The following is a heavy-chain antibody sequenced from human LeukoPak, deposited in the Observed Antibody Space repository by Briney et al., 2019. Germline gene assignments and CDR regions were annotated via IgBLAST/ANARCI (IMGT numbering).Heavy chain of an antibody. CDR3: ATDKFGSSWQGLFS. Sequence: ASVKVSCKVSGYTLTELSMHWVRQAPGKGLEWMGGFDPEDGETIYAQKFQGRVTMTEDTSTDTAYMELSSLRSEDTAVYYCATDKFGSSWQGLFSWGQGTLVTVSS. CDR2: FDPEDGET. V-gene: IGHV1-24*01. D-gene: IGHD6-13*01. J-gene: IGHJ5*02. CDR1: GYTLTELS.